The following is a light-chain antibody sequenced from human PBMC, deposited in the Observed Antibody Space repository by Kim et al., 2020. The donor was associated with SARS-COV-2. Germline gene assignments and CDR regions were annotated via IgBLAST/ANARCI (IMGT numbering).Light chain of an antibody. CDR3: QQRSNWPWT. CDR1: QSVSSF. J-gene: IGKJ1*01. CDR2: DAS. V-gene: IGKV3-11*01. Sequence: EIVLTESPATLSLSLGERATLSCRASQSVSSFLAWYQQKPGQAPRLLVYDASTRATGIPARFSGSGSGTDFTLTISSLEPEDFAVYYCQQRSNWPWTFGQGTKVDIK.